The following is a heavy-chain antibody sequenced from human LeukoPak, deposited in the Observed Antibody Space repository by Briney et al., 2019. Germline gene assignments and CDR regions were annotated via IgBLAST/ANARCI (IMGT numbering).Heavy chain of an antibody. CDR3: AKDKFFRGYSYGYLDY. CDR2: ISWNSGSI. CDR1: GFTFDDYA. J-gene: IGHJ4*02. Sequence: GGSLRLSCAASGFTFDDYAMHWVRQAPGKGLEWVSGISWNSGSIGYADSVKGRFTISRDNAKNSLYLQMNSLRAEDTALYYCAKDKFFRGYSYGYLDYWGQGTLVTVSS. D-gene: IGHD5-18*01. V-gene: IGHV3-9*01.